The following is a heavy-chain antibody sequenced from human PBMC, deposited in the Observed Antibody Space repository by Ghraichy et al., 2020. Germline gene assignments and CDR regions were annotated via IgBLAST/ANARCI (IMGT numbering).Heavy chain of an antibody. V-gene: IGHV4-61*02. CDR3: ARGELLHVRAFDI. D-gene: IGHD1-26*01. Sequence: SQTLSLTCTVSGGSISSGSYYWSWIRQPAGKGLEWIGRIYTSGSTNYNPSLKSRVTISVDTSKNQFSLKLSSVTAADTAVYYCARGELLHVRAFDIWGQGTMVTVSS. CDR1: GGSISSGSYY. CDR2: IYTSGST. J-gene: IGHJ3*02.